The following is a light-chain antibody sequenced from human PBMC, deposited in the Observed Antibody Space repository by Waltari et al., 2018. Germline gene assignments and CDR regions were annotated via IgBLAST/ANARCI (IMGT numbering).Light chain of an antibody. J-gene: IGLJ3*02. Sequence: SYVLTQPPSVSVAPGQTARITCGGDNIESQTVHWYQQNPGQAPLLVVFDNADRPSGSPERFSGSNSGNTATLTITRGEVGDEADFYCQVCDTATDHWVFGGGTKLTVL. CDR3: QVCDTATDHWV. CDR2: DNA. V-gene: IGLV3-21*02. CDR1: NIESQT.